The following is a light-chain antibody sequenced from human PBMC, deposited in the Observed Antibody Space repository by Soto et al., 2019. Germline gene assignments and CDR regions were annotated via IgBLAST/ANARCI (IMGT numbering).Light chain of an antibody. J-gene: IGLJ1*01. CDR3: HPYDSSQSGYV. CDR1: SSNIGAGYE. V-gene: IGLV1-40*01. Sequence: QSVLTQPPSVSEAPGQRVTISCTGSSSNIGAGYEAHWYQQVPGTAPKLLIYENNNRPSGLPDRFSASKSGTSASLAITGLQADDEAEYYCHPYDSSQSGYVFGTGTKLTVL. CDR2: ENN.